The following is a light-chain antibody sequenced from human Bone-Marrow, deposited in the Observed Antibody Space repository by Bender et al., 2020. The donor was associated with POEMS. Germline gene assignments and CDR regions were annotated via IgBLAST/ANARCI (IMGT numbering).Light chain of an antibody. CDR3: SSYTTSSKLGV. J-gene: IGLJ3*02. Sequence: QSALTQPASVSGSPGQSITISCTGTSSDVGSYNLVSWYQQHPGEAPKLIIYEVNKRPSGVSHRFSGSKSGNTASLTISGLQAADEAYYYCSSYTTSSKLGVFGGGTKLTVL. V-gene: IGLV2-14*02. CDR1: SSDVGSYNL. CDR2: EVN.